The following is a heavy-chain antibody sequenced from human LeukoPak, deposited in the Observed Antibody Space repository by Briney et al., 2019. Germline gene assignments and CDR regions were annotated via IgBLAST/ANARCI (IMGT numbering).Heavy chain of an antibody. CDR3: ARGRRLRGVTSRPIYYYYYMDV. V-gene: IGHV1-8*03. J-gene: IGHJ6*03. Sequence: ASVTVSCKASAYTFNTFDINWVRQAAGQGPEWIGWVNPNNDKTVYAPKFQGRVSISSNNAINTAYMEFRGLKSDDTAVYYCARGRRLRGVTSRPIYYYYYMDVWGGGTTVTVSS. CDR2: VNPNNDKT. D-gene: IGHD3-10*01. CDR1: AYTFNTFD.